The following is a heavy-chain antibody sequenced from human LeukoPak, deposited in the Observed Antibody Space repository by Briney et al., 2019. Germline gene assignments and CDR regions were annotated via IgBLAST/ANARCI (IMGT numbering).Heavy chain of an antibody. V-gene: IGHV4-59*01. D-gene: IGHD6-19*01. CDR3: ARVPSGWYFLDY. Sequence: PSETLSLTCTVSGGSISSYYWSWIRQPPGKGLEWIGYIYYSGSTNYNPSLKSRVTISVDTSMNQFSLKLSSVTAADTAVYYCARVPSGWYFLDYWGQGTLVTVSS. CDR2: IYYSGST. CDR1: GGSISSYY. J-gene: IGHJ4*02.